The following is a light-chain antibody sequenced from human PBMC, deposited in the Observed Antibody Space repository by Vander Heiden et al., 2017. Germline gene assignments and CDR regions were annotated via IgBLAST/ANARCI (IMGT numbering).Light chain of an antibody. J-gene: IGLJ2*01. Sequence: QSVLTQPPSASGTPGQRVTPSCSGSSSNIGSNYVYWYEQLPGTAPKLLIDSNKHRPSGVPDRFSGSKSGTSASLAISGLQSEDEADYYCATWDDSLNGVVFGGGTKLTVL. CDR3: ATWDDSLNGVV. CDR1: SSNIGSNY. V-gene: IGLV1-44*01. CDR2: SNK.